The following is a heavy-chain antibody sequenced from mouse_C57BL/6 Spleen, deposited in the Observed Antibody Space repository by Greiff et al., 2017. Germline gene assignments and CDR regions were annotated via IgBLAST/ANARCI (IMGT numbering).Heavy chain of an antibody. J-gene: IGHJ2*01. CDR2: INPNNGGT. V-gene: IGHV1-26*01. CDR3: ARSNYGFDY. D-gene: IGHD1-1*01. CDR1: GYTFTDYY. Sequence: VQLQQSGPELVKPGASVKISCKASGYTFTDYYLNWVKQSHGKSLEWIGDINPNNGGTSYNQKFKGKATLTVDKSSSTDYMELRSLTSEDSAVYYCARSNYGFDYWGQGTTLTVAS.